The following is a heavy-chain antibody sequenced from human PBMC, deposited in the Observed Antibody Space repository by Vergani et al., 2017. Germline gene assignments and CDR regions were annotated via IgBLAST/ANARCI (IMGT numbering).Heavy chain of an antibody. Sequence: QVPLVQSGAEVKKPGASVKVSCKASGYAFTSHHLQWVRQAPGQGFEWMGIINPSDGTTSYAQRFQGRVTLTRDTSTSTVYVELRSLRSDDTAIYYCALYGVKPNSNWFDPWGQGTLVSVSS. CDR3: ALYGVKPNSNWFDP. V-gene: IGHV1-46*01. CDR2: INPSDGTT. D-gene: IGHD1-14*01. J-gene: IGHJ5*02. CDR1: GYAFTSHH.